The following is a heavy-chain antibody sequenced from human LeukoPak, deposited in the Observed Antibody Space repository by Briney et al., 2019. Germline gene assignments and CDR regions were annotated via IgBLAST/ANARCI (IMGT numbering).Heavy chain of an antibody. CDR2: ISLDGGST. J-gene: IGHJ4*02. Sequence: GGSLRLSCAASGFTFDDYTMHWVRQAPGKGLEWVSLISLDGGSTYYADSVKGRFTISRDNSKNSLYLQMNSLRTEDTALYYCAKGRYDSSGYYFDYWGQGTLVTVPS. D-gene: IGHD3-22*01. CDR1: GFTFDDYT. CDR3: AKGRYDSSGYYFDY. V-gene: IGHV3-43*01.